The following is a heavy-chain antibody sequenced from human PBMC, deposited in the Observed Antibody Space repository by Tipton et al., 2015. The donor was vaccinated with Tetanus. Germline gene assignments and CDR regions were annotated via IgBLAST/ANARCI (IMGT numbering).Heavy chain of an antibody. J-gene: IGHJ3*01. Sequence: TLSLTCTVSGDSVSGYYWSWIRQPPGKGLEWIAYIYYSGSTNYNPSLKSRVTISIDTSKNQISLKLSPVTAADTAVYYCARRSYCSSTRCFDAFDLWGQGTMVTVSS. CDR1: GDSVSGYY. V-gene: IGHV4-59*02. D-gene: IGHD2-2*01. CDR2: IYYSGST. CDR3: ARRSYCSSTRCFDAFDL.